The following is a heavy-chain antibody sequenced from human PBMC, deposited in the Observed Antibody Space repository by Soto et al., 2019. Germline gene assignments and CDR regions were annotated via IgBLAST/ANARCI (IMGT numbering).Heavy chain of an antibody. V-gene: IGHV4-59*01. CDR2: IYYSGST. CDR1: GGSISSYY. CDR3: ARELDRCFDY. J-gene: IGHJ4*02. Sequence: SSETLSHTCTVSGGSISSYYWSWFRQPPGKGLEWIGYIYYSGSTNYNPSLKSRVTISVDTSKNQFSLKLSSVTAADTAVYYCARELDRCFDYWDQRTLGTVSS. D-gene: IGHD3-22*01.